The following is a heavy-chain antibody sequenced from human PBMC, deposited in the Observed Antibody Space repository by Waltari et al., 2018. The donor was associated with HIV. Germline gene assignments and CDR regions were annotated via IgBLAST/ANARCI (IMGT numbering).Heavy chain of an antibody. D-gene: IGHD3-10*01. Sequence: EVQLVQSGAEVKKPGASLKISCKGSGNRFSRYWIGWVRQMPGKGLEWMAIIYPGDSDARYSPSFQGQVTISADQSIGTAYLQWSSLKASDTAMYYCARRGLYYFDSWGQGTLVTVSS. J-gene: IGHJ4*02. CDR1: GNRFSRYW. V-gene: IGHV5-51*03. CDR2: IYPGDSDA. CDR3: ARRGLYYFDS.